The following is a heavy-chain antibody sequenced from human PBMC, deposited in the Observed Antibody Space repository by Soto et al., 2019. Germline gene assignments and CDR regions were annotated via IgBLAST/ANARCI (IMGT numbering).Heavy chain of an antibody. CDR2: IYQSGTT. Sequence: SETLSLTCSVSGGSIISGGYYWILIRQHPGKGLEWIGYIYQSGTTRYNPSLKSRVTISVDTSRTQFSLRLTSVTAADTAVYYCARAPRGNYGYPSYFDYWGQGTLVTVS. CDR3: ARAPRGNYGYPSYFDY. J-gene: IGHJ4*02. CDR1: GGSIISGGYY. D-gene: IGHD3-10*01. V-gene: IGHV4-31*03.